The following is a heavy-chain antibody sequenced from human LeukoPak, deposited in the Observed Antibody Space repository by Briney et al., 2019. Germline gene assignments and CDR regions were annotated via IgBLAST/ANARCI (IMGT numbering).Heavy chain of an antibody. V-gene: IGHV4-38-2*02. D-gene: IGHD3-16*02. CDR1: GYSISSGYY. Sequence: LSETLSLTCTVSGYSISSGYYWGWIRQPPGKGLEWIGSIYYSGSTYYNPSLKSRVTISVDTSKNQFSLKLSSVTAADTAVYYCARGAYVWGSYRYKVYYFNYWGQGTLVTVSS. CDR2: IYYSGST. CDR3: ARGAYVWGSYRYKVYYFNY. J-gene: IGHJ4*02.